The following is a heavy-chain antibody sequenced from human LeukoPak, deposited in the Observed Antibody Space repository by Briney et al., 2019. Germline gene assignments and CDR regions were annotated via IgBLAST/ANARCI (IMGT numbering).Heavy chain of an antibody. CDR3: AKERELVVTGNYFDY. V-gene: IGHV3-23*01. D-gene: IGHD6-19*01. Sequence: GGSLRLSCAASGFTFSSYATSWVRQAPGKGLEWVSVISGSGGSTYYADSVKGRFTISRDNSKNTLCLQMNSLRAEDTAVYYCAKERELVVTGNYFDYWGQGTLVTVSS. CDR1: GFTFSSYA. J-gene: IGHJ4*02. CDR2: ISGSGGST.